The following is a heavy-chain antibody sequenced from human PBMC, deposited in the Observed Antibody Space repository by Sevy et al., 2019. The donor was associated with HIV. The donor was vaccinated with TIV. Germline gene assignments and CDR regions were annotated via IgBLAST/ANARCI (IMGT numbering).Heavy chain of an antibody. V-gene: IGHV3-15*07. CDR3: TAEIDWNYFDY. D-gene: IGHD1-1*01. CDR2: IKSKANGGTT. Sequence: GGSLRLSCAASGFTFSNAWINWFRQAPGKGLEWVGRIKSKANGGTTDYAAPVKGRFTISRDDSKNTLSLQMNSLKTEDTAVYYCTAEIDWNYFDYWGRGSLVTVSS. CDR1: GFTFSNAW. J-gene: IGHJ4*02.